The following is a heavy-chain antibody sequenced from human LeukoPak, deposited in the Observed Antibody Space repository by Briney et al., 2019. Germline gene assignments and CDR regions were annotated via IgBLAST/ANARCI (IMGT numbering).Heavy chain of an antibody. Sequence: SVKVSCTASGGTFSSYAISWVRQAPGQGLEWMGGIIPIFGTANYAQKFQGRVTITADESTSTAYMELSSLRSEDTAVYYCASGLIAPRGYSGYDHGDYYYGMDVWGKGTTVTVSS. CDR2: IIPIFGTA. D-gene: IGHD5-12*01. V-gene: IGHV1-69*13. J-gene: IGHJ6*04. CDR3: ASGLIAPRGYSGYDHGDYYYGMDV. CDR1: GGTFSSYA.